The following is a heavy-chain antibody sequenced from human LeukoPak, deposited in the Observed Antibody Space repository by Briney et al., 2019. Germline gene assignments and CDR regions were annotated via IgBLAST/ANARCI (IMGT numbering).Heavy chain of an antibody. Sequence: PSGTLSLTCAVSGVSISSSNWWSWVRQPPGKGLEWIGEIYHSRSTNYNPSLKSRVTISVDKSKNQFSLKLSSVTAADTAVYYCARDLFHIVVVPAPNPGYRMGVWGQGTTVTVSS. J-gene: IGHJ6*02. CDR2: IYHSRST. CDR3: ARDLFHIVVVPAPNPGYRMGV. D-gene: IGHD2-2*01. CDR1: GVSISSSNW. V-gene: IGHV4-4*02.